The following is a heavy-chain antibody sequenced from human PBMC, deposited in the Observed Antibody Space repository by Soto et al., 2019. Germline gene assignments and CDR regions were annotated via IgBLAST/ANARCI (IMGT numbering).Heavy chain of an antibody. CDR2: IWYDGSDK. CDR3: AREREDSSDVLNGNPDDYGPIDV. D-gene: IGHD3-9*01. CDR1: GFIFNNYG. V-gene: IGHV3-33*01. Sequence: QVQLVESGGGVVQPGRSLGLSCAASGFIFNNYGMNRVRQAPGKGLEWVAFIWYDGSDKYYANSVKGRFTISRDNSNDTVHVQINRLRAENTPVYYSAREREDSSDVLNGNPDDYGPIDVWGQGTTVTVTS. J-gene: IGHJ6*02.